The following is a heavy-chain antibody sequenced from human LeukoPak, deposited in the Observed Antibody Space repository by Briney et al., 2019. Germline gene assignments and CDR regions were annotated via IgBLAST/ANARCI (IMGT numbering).Heavy chain of an antibody. CDR2: ISSSSSYI. CDR3: ARAALFGVVTSFDY. D-gene: IGHD3-3*01. J-gene: IGHJ4*02. V-gene: IGHV3-21*01. Sequence: GGSLRLSCAASGFTFSSYSMDWVRQAPGKGLEWVSSISSSSSYIYYADSVKGRFTISRDNAKNSLYLQMNSLRAEDTAVYYCARAALFGVVTSFDYWGQGTLVTVSS. CDR1: GFTFSSYS.